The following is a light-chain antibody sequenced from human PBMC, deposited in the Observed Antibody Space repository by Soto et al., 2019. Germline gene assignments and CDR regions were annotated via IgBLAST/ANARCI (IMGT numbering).Light chain of an antibody. CDR1: QSVSTS. CDR3: QQYNNWWT. Sequence: EIVMTQSPATLSVSPGERATLSCRASQSVSTSLAWYQQKPGQAPRLLISGASTWATGVPARFSGSGSETEFTLTISSLQSEDFAVYYCQQYNNWWTFGQGTKVEIK. V-gene: IGKV3-15*01. CDR2: GAS. J-gene: IGKJ1*01.